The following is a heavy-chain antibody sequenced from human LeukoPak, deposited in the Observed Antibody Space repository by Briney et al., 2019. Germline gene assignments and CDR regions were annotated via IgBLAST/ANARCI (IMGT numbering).Heavy chain of an antibody. CDR3: AREGGVGAAKTFDY. V-gene: IGHV3-53*01. J-gene: IGHJ4*02. D-gene: IGHD2-15*01. CDR2: IYSGGST. Sequence: GGSLRLSCAASGFTVSSNYMSWVRQAPGKGLEGVSVIYSGGSTYYADSVKGRFTISRDNSKNTLYLQMNSLRAEDTAVYYCAREGGVGAAKTFDYWGQGTLVTVSS. CDR1: GFTVSSNY.